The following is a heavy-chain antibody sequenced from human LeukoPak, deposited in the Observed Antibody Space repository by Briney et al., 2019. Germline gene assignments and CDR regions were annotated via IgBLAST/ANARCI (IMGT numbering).Heavy chain of an antibody. CDR1: GFTFSDYY. CDR2: ISSSSSYT. Sequence: GGSLRLSCAASGFTFSDYYMSWIRQAPGKGLEWVSYISSSSSYTNYADSVKGRFTISRDNAKNSLYLQMNSLRAEDTAVYYCARDLAAAMAFDYWGQGTLVTVSS. CDR3: ARDLAAAMAFDY. J-gene: IGHJ4*02. V-gene: IGHV3-11*06. D-gene: IGHD6-13*01.